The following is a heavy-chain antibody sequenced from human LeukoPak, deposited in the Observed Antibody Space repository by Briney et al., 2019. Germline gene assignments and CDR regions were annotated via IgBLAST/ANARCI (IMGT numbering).Heavy chain of an antibody. Sequence: SETLSLTCTVSGGSISTSSYYWGWIRQPPGKGLEWIGSIYYSGSTYYNPSFKSRVTISVDTSKNQFSLKLSSVTAADTAVYYCARAEGFSMVRGVIIESVDYWGQGTLVTVSS. CDR1: GGSISTSSYY. CDR2: IYYSGST. J-gene: IGHJ4*02. D-gene: IGHD3-10*01. CDR3: ARAEGFSMVRGVIIESVDY. V-gene: IGHV4-39*07.